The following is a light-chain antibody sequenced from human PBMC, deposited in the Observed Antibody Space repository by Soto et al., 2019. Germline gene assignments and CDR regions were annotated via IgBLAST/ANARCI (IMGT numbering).Light chain of an antibody. J-gene: IGKJ1*01. CDR1: QSVSSSY. Sequence: IVLTQATGTLSLSPGESATHSCRASQSVSSSYLAWYQQKPGQAPRLLIYGASSRATGIPDRFSGSGSGTDFTLTISRLEPEDFAVYYCQQYGSSPWTFGQGTKVDIK. CDR3: QQYGSSPWT. V-gene: IGKV3-20*01. CDR2: GAS.